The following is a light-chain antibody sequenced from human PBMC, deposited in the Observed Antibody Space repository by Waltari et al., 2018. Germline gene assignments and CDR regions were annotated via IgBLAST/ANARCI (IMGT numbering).Light chain of an antibody. J-gene: IGLJ2*01. Sequence: SVTISCTGTRSDVGDYVSWYQQHPGKAPKLMISEVTKRPSGVPDRFSGSKSGNTASLTVSGLQAEDEADYYCSSYAGSNNLVFGGGTKLTVL. CDR1: RSDVGDY. CDR3: SSYAGSNNLV. V-gene: IGLV2-8*01. CDR2: EVT.